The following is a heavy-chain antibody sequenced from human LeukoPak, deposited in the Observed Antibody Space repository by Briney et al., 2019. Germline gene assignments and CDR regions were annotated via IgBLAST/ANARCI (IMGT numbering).Heavy chain of an antibody. CDR2: IYPGDSDT. J-gene: IGHJ5*02. V-gene: IGHV5-51*01. D-gene: IGHD6-13*01. CDR3: ARHLAAGTNCFDP. Sequence: GESLKISCKGSGYSFTSNWIGWVRQMPGKGLEWMGIIYPGDSDTRYSPSFRGQVTISADKSISTAYLQWNSLKASDTAMYYCARHLAAGTNCFDPWGQGTLVSVSS. CDR1: GYSFTSNW.